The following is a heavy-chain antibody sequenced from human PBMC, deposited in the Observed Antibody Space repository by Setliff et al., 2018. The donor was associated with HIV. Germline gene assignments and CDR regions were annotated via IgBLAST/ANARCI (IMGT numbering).Heavy chain of an antibody. Sequence: SGGSLRLSCAASGFTFSNYAMSWVRQAPGEGLEWVSAILSTGERTFYADSVKGRFTISRDNSKNTVYLQMNSLSAEDTAEYYWAKELAASGLGYFDSWGRGILVTVAS. V-gene: IGHV3-23*01. CDR1: GFTFSNYA. CDR2: ILSTGERT. CDR3: AKELAASGLGYFDS. D-gene: IGHD3-22*01. J-gene: IGHJ4*02.